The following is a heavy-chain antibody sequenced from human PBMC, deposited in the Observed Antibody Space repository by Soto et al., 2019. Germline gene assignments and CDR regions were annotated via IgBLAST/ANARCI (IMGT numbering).Heavy chain of an antibody. CDR2: IYYSGST. CDR1: GGSISSYY. D-gene: IGHD3-22*01. Sequence: SETLSLTCTVSGGSISSYYWSWIRQPPGKGLEWIGYIYYSGSTNYNPSLKSRVTISVDTSKNQFSLKLSSVTAADTAVYYCARTTYYYVSSGYLSYFDYWAQRTLVTVSS. CDR3: ARTTYYYVSSGYLSYFDY. J-gene: IGHJ4*02. V-gene: IGHV4-59*01.